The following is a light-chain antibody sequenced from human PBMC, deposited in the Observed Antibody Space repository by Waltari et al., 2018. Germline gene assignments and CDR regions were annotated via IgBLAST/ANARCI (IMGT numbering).Light chain of an antibody. CDR1: SSDIGGNNY. CDR2: DVS. Sequence: QSALTQPASISGSPGQSITISCTGSSSDIGGNNYVSWYQHHPNTAPKLIIYDVSERPSGVSDRFSGSKSGNTASQTISGLQAEDEADYFCTSYSITYVFGGGTKVTVL. CDR3: TSYSITYV. V-gene: IGLV2-14*03. J-gene: IGLJ1*01.